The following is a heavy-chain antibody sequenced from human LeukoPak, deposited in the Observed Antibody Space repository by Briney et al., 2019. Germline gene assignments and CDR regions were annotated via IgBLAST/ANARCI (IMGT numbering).Heavy chain of an antibody. Sequence: GGSLRLSCTGSGFTFSSHWMSWVRQAPGKGLEWVANIHQHGSKENYLDSVKGRFTISRDNAKNSLYLQVNSLRAEDTAVYYCARDSSSGWTFDYWGQGTLVTVSS. V-gene: IGHV3-7*01. CDR1: GFTFSSHW. CDR2: IHQHGSKE. CDR3: ARDSSSGWTFDY. J-gene: IGHJ4*02. D-gene: IGHD6-19*01.